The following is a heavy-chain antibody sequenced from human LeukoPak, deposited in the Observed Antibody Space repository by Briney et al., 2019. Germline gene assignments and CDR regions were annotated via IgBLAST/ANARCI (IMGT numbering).Heavy chain of an antibody. J-gene: IGHJ4*02. CDR2: ISTSGDGT. D-gene: IGHD5-12*01. V-gene: IGHV3-23*01. Sequence: PGGSLRLSCAASGFTFSSHGMSWVRQTPGKGLEWVSSISTSGDGTVYADSVKGRFTISRDNSKNTLYLQMNSLRAEDTAVYYCAKDPYRASSGLVDYWGQGTLVTVSS. CDR1: GFTFSSHG. CDR3: AKDPYRASSGLVDY.